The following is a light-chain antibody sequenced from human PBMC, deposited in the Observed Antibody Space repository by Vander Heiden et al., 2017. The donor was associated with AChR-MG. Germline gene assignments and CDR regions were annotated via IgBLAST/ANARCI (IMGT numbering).Light chain of an antibody. J-gene: IGLJ2*01. CDR2: RNN. V-gene: IGLV1-47*01. CDR3: AAWDDSLSGPV. Sequence: QSVLPQPPSASGTPGPRVTISCSGSSSNIGSNYVYWYQQLPGTAPKLLIYRNNQRPSGVPDRFSGSKSGTSASLAISGLQSEDEADYYCAAWDDSLSGPVFGGGTKLTVL. CDR1: SSNIGSNY.